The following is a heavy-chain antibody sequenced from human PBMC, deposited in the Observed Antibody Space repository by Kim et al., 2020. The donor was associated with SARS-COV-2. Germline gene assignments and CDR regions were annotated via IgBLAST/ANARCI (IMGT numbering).Heavy chain of an antibody. Sequence: GGSLRLSCAASGFTFSSYAMNWVRQAPGKGLEWVSIISDSGGNTYYADSVKGRFTISRDNSRNTLYLQINSLRAEDTAVYYCAKDGPRGCTSASCSSPDVWGQGTTVTVSS. CDR3: AKDGPRGCTSASCSSPDV. CDR1: GFTFSSYA. CDR2: ISDSGGNT. D-gene: IGHD2-2*01. J-gene: IGHJ6*02. V-gene: IGHV3-23*01.